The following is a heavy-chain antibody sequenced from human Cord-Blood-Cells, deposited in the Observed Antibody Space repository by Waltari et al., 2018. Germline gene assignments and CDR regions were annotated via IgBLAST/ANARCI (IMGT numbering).Heavy chain of an antibody. J-gene: IGHJ1*01. CDR1: GFTFRSYA. V-gene: IGHV3-30-3*01. CDR2: ISYDGSNK. Sequence: QVQLVESGGGVVQPGRSLRLPCAASGFTFRSYAMHWVRQAPGKGLEWVAVISYDGSNKYYADSVKGRFTISRDNSKNTLYLQMNSLRAEDTAVYYCARGTTVTTGYFQHWGQGTLVTVSS. D-gene: IGHD4-17*01. CDR3: ARGTTVTTGYFQH.